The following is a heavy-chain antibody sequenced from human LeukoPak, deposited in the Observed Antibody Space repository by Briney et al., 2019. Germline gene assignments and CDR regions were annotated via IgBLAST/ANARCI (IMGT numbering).Heavy chain of an antibody. D-gene: IGHD3-22*01. CDR3: ARSRARDYYDSSAKGSWFDP. J-gene: IGHJ5*02. CDR2: INPNSGGT. CDR1: GYTFTGYY. Sequence: ASVKVSCKASGYTFTGYYMHWVRQAPGQGLEWMGWINPNSGGTNYAQKFQGRVTMTRDTSISTAYMELSRLRSDDTAVYYCARSRARDYYDSSAKGSWFDPWGQGTLVTVSS. V-gene: IGHV1-2*02.